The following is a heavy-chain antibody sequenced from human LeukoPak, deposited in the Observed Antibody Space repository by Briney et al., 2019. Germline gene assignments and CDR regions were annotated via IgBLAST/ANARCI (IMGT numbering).Heavy chain of an antibody. Sequence: TGGSLRLSCTASGFTFGDYTMSWVRQAPGKGLEWVGFIRSKAYGATTEYAASVKGRFTISRDDSKSIAYLRMNSLKTEDTAMYYCTRDGATLDYWGQGTLVTVSS. D-gene: IGHD1-26*01. CDR1: GFTFGDYT. V-gene: IGHV3-49*04. J-gene: IGHJ4*02. CDR3: TRDGATLDY. CDR2: IRSKAYGATT.